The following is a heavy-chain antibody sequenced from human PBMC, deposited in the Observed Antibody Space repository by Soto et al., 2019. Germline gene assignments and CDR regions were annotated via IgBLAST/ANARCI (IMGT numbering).Heavy chain of an antibody. CDR1: GGTFSSYA. Sequence: SVKVSCKASGGTFSSYAISWVRQAPGQGLEWMGGIIPIFGTANYAQKFQGRVTITADESTSTAYMELSSLRSEDTAVYYCARDPVGATGGGAFDIWGQGTMVTVSS. J-gene: IGHJ3*02. CDR2: IIPIFGTA. D-gene: IGHD1-26*01. CDR3: ARDPVGATGGGAFDI. V-gene: IGHV1-69*13.